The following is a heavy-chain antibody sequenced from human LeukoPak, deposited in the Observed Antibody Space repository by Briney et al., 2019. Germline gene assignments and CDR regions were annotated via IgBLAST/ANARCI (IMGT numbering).Heavy chain of an antibody. Sequence: SETLSLTCTVSGGPISSYYWSWIRQPAGKGLEWIGRIYTSGSTNYNPSLKSRVTMSVDTSKNQFSLKLSSVTAADTAVYYCARDAGKRVAVAVRGYFDLWGRGTLVTVSS. J-gene: IGHJ2*01. CDR2: IYTSGST. V-gene: IGHV4-4*07. CDR1: GGPISSYY. CDR3: ARDAGKRVAVAVRGYFDL. D-gene: IGHD6-19*01.